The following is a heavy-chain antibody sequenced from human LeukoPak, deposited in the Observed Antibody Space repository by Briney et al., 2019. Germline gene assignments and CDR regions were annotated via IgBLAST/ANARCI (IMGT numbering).Heavy chain of an antibody. CDR3: ARAVRGGADPY. J-gene: IGHJ4*02. CDR2: INQAGSVQ. D-gene: IGHD3-10*02. V-gene: IGHV3-7*04. Sequence: GGSLRLSCAASGFSFSAYYMNWVRQAPGKGPEWLANINQAGSVQNYVDSVRGRFTISRDNAKNSLFLQMNSLRAEDTAVYYCARAVRGGADPYWGQGTLVAVSS. CDR1: GFSFSAYY.